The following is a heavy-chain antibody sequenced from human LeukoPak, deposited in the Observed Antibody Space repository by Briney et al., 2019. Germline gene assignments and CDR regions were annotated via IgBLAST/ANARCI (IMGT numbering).Heavy chain of an antibody. CDR1: GGTFSSYA. V-gene: IGHV1-69*13. J-gene: IGHJ4*02. D-gene: IGHD4-17*01. CDR2: IIPIFGTA. CDR3: ARAQTYGDSRLLLDY. Sequence: EASVKVSCKASGGTFSSYAISWVRQAPGQGLEWMGGIIPIFGTANYAQKFQGRVTITADESTSTAYMELSSLRSEDTALYYCARAQTYGDSRLLLDYWGQGTLVTVSS.